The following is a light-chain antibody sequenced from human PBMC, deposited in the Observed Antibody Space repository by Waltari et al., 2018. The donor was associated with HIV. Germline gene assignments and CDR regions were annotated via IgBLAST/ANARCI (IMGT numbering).Light chain of an antibody. V-gene: IGKV1-5*03. CDR1: QHISNW. CDR2: RAS. Sequence: DIHMTQSPSPLSAFVGDRVFITCRDSQHISNWLAWYQQKPGKAPKLLIHRASILESGVSSRFSGSGSGTEFTLIIDTLQVDDFATYYCQQYHTDPSFGQGTRLEFK. CDR3: QQYHTDPS. J-gene: IGKJ5*01.